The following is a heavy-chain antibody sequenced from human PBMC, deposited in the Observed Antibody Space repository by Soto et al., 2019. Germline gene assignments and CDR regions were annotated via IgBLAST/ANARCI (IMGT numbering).Heavy chain of an antibody. CDR3: ARTPKIAVAGYYFDY. CDR2: ISSNGGST. V-gene: IGHV3-64*01. Sequence: PGGSLRLSCAASGFTFSSYAMHWVRQAPGKGLEYVSAISSNGGSTYYANSVKGRFTISRDNSKNTLYLQMGSLRAEDMAVYYCARTPKIAVAGYYFDYWGQGTLVTVSS. CDR1: GFTFSSYA. D-gene: IGHD6-19*01. J-gene: IGHJ4*02.